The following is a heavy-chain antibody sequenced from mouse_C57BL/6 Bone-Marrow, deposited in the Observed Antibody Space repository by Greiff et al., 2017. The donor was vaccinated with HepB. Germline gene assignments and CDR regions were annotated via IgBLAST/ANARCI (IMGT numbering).Heavy chain of an antibody. CDR2: IDPEDGDT. CDR1: GFNIKDYY. V-gene: IGHV14-1*01. D-gene: IGHD2-10*02. Sequence: DVKLQESGAELVRPGASVKLSCTASGFNIKDYYMHWVKQRPEQGLEWIGRIDPEDGDTEYAPKFQGKATMTADTSSNTAYLQLSSLTSEDTAVYYCTPSRGRYFDVWGTGTTVTVSS. J-gene: IGHJ1*03. CDR3: TPSRGRYFDV.